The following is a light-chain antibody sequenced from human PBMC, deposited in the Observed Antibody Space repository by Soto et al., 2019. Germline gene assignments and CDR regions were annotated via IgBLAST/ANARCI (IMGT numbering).Light chain of an antibody. V-gene: IGKV2-28*01. Sequence: DIVMTQSPLSLPVTPGEPASISCRSSQSLLHSKAYNYLDWYLQKPGQSPQLLIYLGSNRASGVPDRFSGSGSGSDFTLKISRVEAEDVGVYYCMQTLQTPLTFGQGTQLEIK. CDR2: LGS. CDR3: MQTLQTPLT. CDR1: QSLLHSKAYNY. J-gene: IGKJ2*01.